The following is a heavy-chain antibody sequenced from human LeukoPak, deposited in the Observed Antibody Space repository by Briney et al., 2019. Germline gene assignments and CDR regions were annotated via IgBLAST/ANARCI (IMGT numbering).Heavy chain of an antibody. V-gene: IGHV4-34*01. Sequence: SETLSLTCAVYGGSFSGYYWSLIRQPPGKGLEWMGEINHSGSTNYNPSLKSRVTISVDTSKNQFSLKLSSVTAADTAVYYCARPMVRGVRRPPTNMDVWGQGTTVTVSS. D-gene: IGHD3-10*01. CDR1: GGSFSGYY. CDR3: ARPMVRGVRRPPTNMDV. J-gene: IGHJ6*02. CDR2: INHSGST.